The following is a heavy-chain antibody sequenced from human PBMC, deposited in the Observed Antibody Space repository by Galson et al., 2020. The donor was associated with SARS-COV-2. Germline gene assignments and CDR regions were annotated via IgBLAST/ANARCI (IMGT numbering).Heavy chain of an antibody. CDR2: IYPGDSDT. J-gene: IGHJ1*01. CDR3: ARRVEGAEYFQY. V-gene: IGHV5-51*01. Sequence: GESLKIPCQGSGYTFTKYRIGWVRQMPGKGLAWMGIIYPGDSDTRYSPSFQGQVTISADKTFSTAYLQGSSLKASDTAMYYCARRVEGAEYFQYWGQGTLVTVSS. D-gene: IGHD2-15*01. CDR1: GYTFTKYR.